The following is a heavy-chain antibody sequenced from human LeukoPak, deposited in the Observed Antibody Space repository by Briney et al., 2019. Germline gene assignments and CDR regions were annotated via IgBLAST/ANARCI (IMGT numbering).Heavy chain of an antibody. CDR3: ARSAAAGTNNWFDP. CDR2: INPNSGGT. J-gene: IGHJ5*02. Sequence: ASVKVSCKASGYTFTGYCMHWVRQAPGQGLEWMGWINPNSGGTNYAQKFQGWVTMTRDTSISTAYMELSRLRSDDTAVYYCARSAAAGTNNWFDPWGQGTLVTVSS. D-gene: IGHD6-13*01. V-gene: IGHV1-2*04. CDR1: GYTFTGYC.